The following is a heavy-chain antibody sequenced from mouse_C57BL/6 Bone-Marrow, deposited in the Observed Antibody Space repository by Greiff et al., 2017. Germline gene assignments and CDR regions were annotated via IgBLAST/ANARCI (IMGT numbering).Heavy chain of an antibody. CDR2: ISSGGSYT. Sequence: EVQGVESGGDLVKPGGSLKLSCAASGFTFSSYGMSWVRPTPDKRLEWVATISSGGSYTYYPDSVKGRFTISRDTAKNTLYLQMSSLKSEDTAMYYCAREDGYWYFDVWGTGTTVTVSS. CDR3: AREDGYWYFDV. J-gene: IGHJ1*03. D-gene: IGHD1-1*01. V-gene: IGHV5-6*01. CDR1: GFTFSSYG.